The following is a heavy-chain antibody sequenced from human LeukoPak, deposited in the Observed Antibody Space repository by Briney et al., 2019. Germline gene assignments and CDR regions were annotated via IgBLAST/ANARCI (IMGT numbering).Heavy chain of an antibody. CDR3: ARYHDNNGNYFDQ. J-gene: IGHJ5*02. D-gene: IGHD3-22*01. CDR2: IRYDGSNK. Sequence: GGSLRLSCAASGFTFSSYGMHWVRQAPGKGLEWVAVIRYDGSNKYYADSVKGRFTISRDNARNSLYLQMNSLRDEDTAVYYCARYHDNNGNYFDQWGQGTLVTVSS. CDR1: GFTFSSYG. V-gene: IGHV3-33*01.